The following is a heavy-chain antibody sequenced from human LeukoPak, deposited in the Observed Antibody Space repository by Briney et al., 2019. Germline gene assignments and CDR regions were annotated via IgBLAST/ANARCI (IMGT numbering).Heavy chain of an antibody. V-gene: IGHV1-2*02. CDR2: INPNSGGT. D-gene: IGHD3-22*01. Sequence: VMVSCKASGYTFTGYYMLWVRQAPGHRLEWMGWINPNSGGTNYSQKFQDRVIMNRDTYISTAYMELRRLRSDDTAVYYCARPYDSSGYYYWGQGTLVTVSS. J-gene: IGHJ4*02. CDR1: GYTFTGYY. CDR3: ARPYDSSGYYY.